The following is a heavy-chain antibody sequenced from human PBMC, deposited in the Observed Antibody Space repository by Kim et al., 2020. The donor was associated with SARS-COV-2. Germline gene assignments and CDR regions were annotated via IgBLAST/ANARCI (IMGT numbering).Heavy chain of an antibody. D-gene: IGHD3-3*01. CDR3: ARLANTYDFWSGYNAFDI. CDR2: ISSSSSYI. Sequence: GGSLRLSCAASGFTFSSYSMNWVRQAPGKGLEWVSSISSSSSYIYYADSVKGRFTISRDNAKNSLYLQMNSLRAEDTAVYYCARLANTYDFWSGYNAFDIWGQGTMVTVSS. CDR1: GFTFSSYS. J-gene: IGHJ3*02. V-gene: IGHV3-21*01.